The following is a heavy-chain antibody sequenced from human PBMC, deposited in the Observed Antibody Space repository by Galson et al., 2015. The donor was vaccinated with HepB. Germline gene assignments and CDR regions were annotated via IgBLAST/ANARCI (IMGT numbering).Heavy chain of an antibody. J-gene: IGHJ6*02. CDR1: GYNFTNYW. V-gene: IGHV5-10-1*01. D-gene: IGHD3-10*01. Sequence: QSGAEVKKPGESLRISCMGSGYNFTNYWINWVRQMPGKGLEWMGRIDPGEPYSNYNPSFQGHVTISADRSISTAYLQWNSLKASDTAIYFCARGEGSGTALIHDYYGMDVWGQGTTVIVS. CDR3: ARGEGSGTALIHDYYGMDV. CDR2: IDPGEPYS.